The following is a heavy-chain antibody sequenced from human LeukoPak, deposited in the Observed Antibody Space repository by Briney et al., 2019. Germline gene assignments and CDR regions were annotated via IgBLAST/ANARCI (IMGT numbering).Heavy chain of an antibody. CDR1: GYTFTSYY. D-gene: IGHD2-2*01. CDR3: ARDLLGYCSSTSCYEDAVDY. CDR2: INPNSGGT. J-gene: IGHJ4*02. Sequence: ASVKVSCKASGYTFTSYYMHWVRQAPGQGLEWMGWINPNSGGTNYAQKFQGRVTMTRDTSISTAYMELSRLRSDDTAVYYCARDLLGYCSSTSCYEDAVDYWGQGTLVTVSS. V-gene: IGHV1-2*02.